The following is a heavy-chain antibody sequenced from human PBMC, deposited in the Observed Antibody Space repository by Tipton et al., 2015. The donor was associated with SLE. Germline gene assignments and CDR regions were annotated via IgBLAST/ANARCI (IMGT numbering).Heavy chain of an antibody. CDR3: ARESQLLFDY. J-gene: IGHJ4*02. D-gene: IGHD2-2*01. V-gene: IGHV4-59*11. CDR1: GDSISSHY. Sequence: TLSLTCTVSGDSISSHYWSWIRQPPGKGLEWIGYIYYSGSTNYNPSLKSRVTISVDTSKNQFSLKLSSVTAADTAVYYCARESQLLFDYWGQGTLVTVSS. CDR2: IYYSGST.